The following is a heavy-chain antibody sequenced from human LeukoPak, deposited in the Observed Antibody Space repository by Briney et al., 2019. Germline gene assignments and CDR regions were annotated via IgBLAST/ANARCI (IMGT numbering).Heavy chain of an antibody. CDR1: GFTFSSYA. CDR3: ARDLRGSYLFDY. J-gene: IGHJ4*02. V-gene: IGHV3-30-3*01. Sequence: GRSLRLSCAASGFTFSSYAMHWVRQAPGKGLEWVAVISYDGSNKYYADSVKGRFTISRDNSKNTLYLQMNSLRAEDTAVYYCARDLRGSYLFDYWGQGTLVTVSS. CDR2: ISYDGSNK. D-gene: IGHD1-26*01.